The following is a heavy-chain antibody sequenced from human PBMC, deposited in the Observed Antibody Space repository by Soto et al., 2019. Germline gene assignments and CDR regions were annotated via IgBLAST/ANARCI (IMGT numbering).Heavy chain of an antibody. V-gene: IGHV3-23*01. CDR3: GRQRVYFDY. CDR1: GFTFSSYA. CDR2: ISGSGGST. J-gene: IGHJ4*02. Sequence: EVQLLESGGGLVQPGGSLRLSCAASGFTFSSYAMSWVRQAPGKGLEWVSAISGSGGSTYYADSVKGRFTISRDNSKHPRYLPMNGLSAEDTAVDCCGRQRVYFDYWGQGTLVTVSS.